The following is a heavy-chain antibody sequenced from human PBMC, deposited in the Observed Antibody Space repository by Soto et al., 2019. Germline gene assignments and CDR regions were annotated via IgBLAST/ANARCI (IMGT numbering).Heavy chain of an antibody. V-gene: IGHV4-59*01. D-gene: IGHD3-10*01. CDR3: ASPTMVRRGLGACDI. CDR2: IYYSGST. Sequence: QVQLQESGPGLVKPSETLSLTCTVSGGSISSYYWNWIRQPPGKGLEWIGYIYYSGSTNYNPSLKSRVTISVYTSKNQFSLKLSSVTAADTAVYYCASPTMVRRGLGACDIWGPGTMVTVSS. J-gene: IGHJ3*02. CDR1: GGSISSYY.